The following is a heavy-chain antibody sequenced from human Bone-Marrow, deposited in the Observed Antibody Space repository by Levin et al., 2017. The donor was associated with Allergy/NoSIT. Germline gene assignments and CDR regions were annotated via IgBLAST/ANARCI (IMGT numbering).Heavy chain of an antibody. CDR1: GFTFSTYW. CDR2: INEDGSTT. Sequence: PGESLKISCAASGFTFSTYWMHWVRQAPGKGLVWVSRINEDGSTTTHADSVKGRFTISRDNAKNTLYLQMNSLRAEDTAVYYCAKDLSGGEDFWGQGTLVTVSS. CDR3: AKDLSGGEDF. J-gene: IGHJ4*02. D-gene: IGHD2-21*01. V-gene: IGHV3-74*01.